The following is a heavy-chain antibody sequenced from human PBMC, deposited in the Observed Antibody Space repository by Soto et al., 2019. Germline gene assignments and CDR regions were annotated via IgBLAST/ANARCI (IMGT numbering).Heavy chain of an antibody. Sequence: SLRLSCAASGFTFSSYAMHWVRQAPGKGLEWVAVISYDGSNKYYADSVKGRFTISRDNSKNTLYLQMSSLGPEDTAVYYCVKERYAQLWLEDYGMDVWGQGTTVTVSS. CDR3: VKERYAQLWLEDYGMDV. J-gene: IGHJ6*02. D-gene: IGHD5-18*01. V-gene: IGHV3-30-3*01. CDR2: ISYDGSNK. CDR1: GFTFSSYA.